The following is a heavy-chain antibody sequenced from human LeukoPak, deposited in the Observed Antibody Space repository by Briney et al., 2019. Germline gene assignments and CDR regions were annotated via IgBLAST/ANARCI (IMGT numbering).Heavy chain of an antibody. D-gene: IGHD3-22*01. Sequence: GGSLRLSCAASGFTFSNAWMSWVRQAPGKGLEWVSAISGSGGSTYYADSVKGRFTISRDNSKNTLYLQMNSLRAGDTAVYYCAKSLISMIVVVIGDAFDIWGQGTMVTVSS. CDR1: GFTFSNAW. CDR2: ISGSGGST. V-gene: IGHV3-23*01. CDR3: AKSLISMIVVVIGDAFDI. J-gene: IGHJ3*02.